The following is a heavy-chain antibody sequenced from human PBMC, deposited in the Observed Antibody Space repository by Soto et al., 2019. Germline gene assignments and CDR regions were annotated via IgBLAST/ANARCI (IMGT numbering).Heavy chain of an antibody. CDR2: ISYDGSNK. CDR3: AKEFHSWNYFDY. D-gene: IGHD1-20*01. CDR1: GFTFISSG. V-gene: IGHV3-30*18. J-gene: IGHJ4*02. Sequence: GGSLRLSCGASGFTFISSGMHWVRQAPGKGLEWVAVISYDGSNKFYADSVKGRFTISRDNFRNTLYLQMNSLRAEDTAVYYCAKEFHSWNYFDYWGQGTLVTVSS.